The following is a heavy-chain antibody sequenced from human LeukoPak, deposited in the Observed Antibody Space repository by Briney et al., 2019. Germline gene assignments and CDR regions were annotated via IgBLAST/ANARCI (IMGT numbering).Heavy chain of an antibody. CDR2: ISGSGGST. D-gene: IGHD3-10*01. Sequence: PGGSLRLSCVASGFSFTTHAMGWVRQAPGKGLEWVSYISGSGGSTKYSGSVKGRFTISRDNSKNTLYLQINSLGADDTAVYYCAKDQDPHSYGSGSYALFDYWGQGTLVAVSS. CDR3: AKDQDPHSYGSGSYALFDY. V-gene: IGHV3-23*01. J-gene: IGHJ4*02. CDR1: GFSFTTHA.